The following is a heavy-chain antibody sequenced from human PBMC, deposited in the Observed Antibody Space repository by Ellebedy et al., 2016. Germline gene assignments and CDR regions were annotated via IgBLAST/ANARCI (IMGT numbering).Heavy chain of an antibody. CDR3: AREEGVYQPFDY. D-gene: IGHD3-10*01. CDR1: GFTFSSYG. CDR2: ISYDGSNK. J-gene: IGHJ4*02. V-gene: IGHV3-30*03. Sequence: GESLKISXAASGFTFSSYGMHWVRQAPGKGLEWVAVISYDGSNKYYADSVKGRFTISRDNSKNTLYLQMNSLRPDDTAFYFCAREEGVYQPFDYWGQGTLVTVSS.